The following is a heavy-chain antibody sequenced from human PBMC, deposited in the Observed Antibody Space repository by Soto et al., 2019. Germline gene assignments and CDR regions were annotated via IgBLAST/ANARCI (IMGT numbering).Heavy chain of an antibody. J-gene: IGHJ3*02. CDR2: ISGSGGST. Sequence: GGSLRLSCAASGFTFSSYAMSWVRQAPGKGLEWVSAISGSGGSTYYADSVKGRFTISRDNSKNTLYLQMNSLRAEDTAVYYCAKGGRYIVVVPAVPDDAFDIWGQGTMVTVSS. V-gene: IGHV3-23*01. CDR3: AKGGRYIVVVPAVPDDAFDI. D-gene: IGHD2-2*01. CDR1: GFTFSSYA.